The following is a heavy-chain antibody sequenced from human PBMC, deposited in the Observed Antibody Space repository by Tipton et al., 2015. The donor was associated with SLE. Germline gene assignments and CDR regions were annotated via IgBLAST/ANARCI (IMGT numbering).Heavy chain of an antibody. CDR1: GGSFSGYY. CDR3: ARVKNYDFWSGWAAFDI. J-gene: IGHJ3*02. V-gene: IGHV4-34*01. CDR2: IYHSGST. D-gene: IGHD3-3*01. Sequence: GLVKPSETLSLTCAVYGGSFSGYYWSWIRQPPGKGLEWIGGIYHSGSTYYNPSLKSRVTISVDTSKNQFSLKLSSVTAADAAVYYCARVKNYDFWSGWAAFDIWGQGTMVTVSS.